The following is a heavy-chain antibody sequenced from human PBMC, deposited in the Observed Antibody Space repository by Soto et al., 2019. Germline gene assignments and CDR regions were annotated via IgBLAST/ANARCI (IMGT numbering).Heavy chain of an antibody. CDR3: SRNLYGMYV. CDR1: GDSVSSNRAA. CDR2: TYYRSKWYN. J-gene: IGHJ6*02. V-gene: IGHV6-1*01. Sequence: SQTLSLTCPISGDSVSSNRAAWNWIRPSPSRGLEWLGRTYYRSKWYNDYAVSVKSRITINPDTPKTQFSLHLTSVSPEDTAVYYCSRNLYGMYVWGQGATVTVSS.